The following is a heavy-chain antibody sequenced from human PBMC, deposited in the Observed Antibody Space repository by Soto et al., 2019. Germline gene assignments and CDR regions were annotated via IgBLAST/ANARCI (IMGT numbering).Heavy chain of an antibody. CDR2: IIPILGIA. D-gene: IGHD2-15*01. V-gene: IGHV1-69*04. Sequence: GASVKVSCKASGGTFSSYTISWVRQAPGQGLEWMGRIIPILGIANYAQKFQGRVTITADKSTSTAYMELSSLRSEDTAVYYCARDIVVVVAANGAFDIWGQGTMVTVSS. CDR3: ARDIVVVVAANGAFDI. CDR1: GGTFSSYT. J-gene: IGHJ3*02.